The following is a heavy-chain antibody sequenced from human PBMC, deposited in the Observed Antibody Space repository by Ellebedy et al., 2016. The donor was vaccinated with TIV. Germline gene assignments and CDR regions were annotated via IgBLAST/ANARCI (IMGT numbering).Heavy chain of an antibody. V-gene: IGHV1-69*06. Sequence: SVKVSCXASGGTFSSYAISWVRQAPGQGLEWMGGIIPIFGTANYAQKFQGRVTITADKSTSTAYMELSSLRSEDTAVYYCARDLMGATTSTAGVWFDPWGQGTLVTVSS. CDR2: IIPIFGTA. D-gene: IGHD1-26*01. CDR3: ARDLMGATTSTAGVWFDP. J-gene: IGHJ5*02. CDR1: GGTFSSYA.